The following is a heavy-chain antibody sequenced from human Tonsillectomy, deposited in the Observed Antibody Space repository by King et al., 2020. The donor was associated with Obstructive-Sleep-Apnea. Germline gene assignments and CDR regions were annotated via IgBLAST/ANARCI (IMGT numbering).Heavy chain of an antibody. CDR3: TRGRMYCSSTSCYAGFFDY. V-gene: IGHV3-49*03. CDR1: GFTFGDYA. J-gene: IGHJ4*02. Sequence: VQLVESGGSFVQPGRSLRLSCTASGFTFGDYAMSWFRQAPGKGLEWVGFIISKAYRGPPEYAASVNGRFTISRDDSKSIAYLQMNSLKTEDTAVYYCTRGRMYCSSTSCYAGFFDYWGQGTLVTVSS. D-gene: IGHD2-2*01. CDR2: IISKAYRGPP.